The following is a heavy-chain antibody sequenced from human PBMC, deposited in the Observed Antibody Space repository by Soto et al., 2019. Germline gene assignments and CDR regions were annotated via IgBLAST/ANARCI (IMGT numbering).Heavy chain of an antibody. CDR1: GYTFTSYY. D-gene: IGHD4-4*01. Sequence: VASVKVSCKASGYTFTSYYMHWVRQAPGQGLEWMGIINPSGGSTSYAQKFQGRVTMTRDTSTSTVYMELSSLRSEDTAVYYCARSLGRAVTTHNYYYYGMDVWGQGTTVTVSS. CDR3: ARSLGRAVTTHNYYYYGMDV. V-gene: IGHV1-46*01. J-gene: IGHJ6*02. CDR2: INPSGGST.